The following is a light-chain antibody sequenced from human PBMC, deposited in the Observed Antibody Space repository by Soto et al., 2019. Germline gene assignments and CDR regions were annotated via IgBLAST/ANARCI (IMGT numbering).Light chain of an antibody. CDR3: QQCRNWPLT. CDR1: QNVYNN. CDR2: DAS. V-gene: IGKV3-15*01. Sequence: EIVMTQSPATLSVSPGEGATLSCKASQNVYNNLAWYQQRPGQPPRLLIYDASTRATGISARCSGSGYGTEFTLTISSLQSEDFAVYFCQQCRNWPLTFGGGTKVEIK. J-gene: IGKJ4*01.